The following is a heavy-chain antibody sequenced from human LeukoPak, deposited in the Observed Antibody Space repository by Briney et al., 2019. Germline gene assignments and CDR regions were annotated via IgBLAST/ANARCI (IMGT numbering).Heavy chain of an antibody. Sequence: GGSLRLSCAASGFTFSSYSMNWVRQAPGKGLEWVSSISSSSSYMYYADSVKGRFTISRDNAKNSLYLQMNSLRAEDTAVYYWAKWVTPTMRNWLAPWGHGPQVTVP. V-gene: IGHV3-21*01. CDR1: GFTFSSYS. CDR2: ISSSSSYM. J-gene: IGHJ5*02. CDR3: AKWVTPTMRNWLAP. D-gene: IGHD2-21*02.